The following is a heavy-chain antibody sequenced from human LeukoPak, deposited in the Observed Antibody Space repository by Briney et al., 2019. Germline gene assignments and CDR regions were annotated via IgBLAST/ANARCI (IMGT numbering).Heavy chain of an antibody. Sequence: PGGSLRLSCAAPGFTFSIYEMNWVRQAPGKGPEWVSYISSSGSTIYYADSVKGRFTITRDNAKNSLYLQMNSLRAEDTAVYYCASMVRGPGMDVWGQGTTVTVSS. CDR3: ASMVRGPGMDV. CDR2: ISSSGSTI. J-gene: IGHJ6*02. CDR1: GFTFSIYE. V-gene: IGHV3-48*03. D-gene: IGHD3-10*01.